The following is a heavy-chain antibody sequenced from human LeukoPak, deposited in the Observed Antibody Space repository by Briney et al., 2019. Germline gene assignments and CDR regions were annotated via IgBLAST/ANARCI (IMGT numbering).Heavy chain of an antibody. J-gene: IGHJ4*02. CDR3: ARASSSWYMLDY. V-gene: IGHV3-21*01. CDR2: ITSSGTYI. Sequence: GGSLRLSCATSGFTFNNYNMNWVRQAPGRALEWVSSITSSGTYIFYADSVKGRFTISRDNAKNSLYLQMNSLGPEDTAVYYCARASSSWYMLDYWGQGTLVTVSS. D-gene: IGHD6-13*01. CDR1: GFTFNNYN.